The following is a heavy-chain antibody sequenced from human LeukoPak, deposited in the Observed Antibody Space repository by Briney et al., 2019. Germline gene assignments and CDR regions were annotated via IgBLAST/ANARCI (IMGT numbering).Heavy chain of an antibody. V-gene: IGHV4-34*01. CDR3: ARQRRNYWFDP. J-gene: IGHJ5*02. CDR1: GGSFSGYY. D-gene: IGHD1-1*01. Sequence: PSETLSLTCAVYGGSFSGYYWSWIRQPPGKGLEWIGEINHSGSTNYNPSLKSRVTISVDTSKNQFSLKLSSVTAADTAVYYCARQRRNYWFDPWGQGTLVTVSS. CDR2: INHSGST.